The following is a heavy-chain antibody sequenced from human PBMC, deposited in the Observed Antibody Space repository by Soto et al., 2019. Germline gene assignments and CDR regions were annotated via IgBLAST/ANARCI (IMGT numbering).Heavy chain of an antibody. V-gene: IGHV1-3*01. CDR2: INGGSDNT. Sequence: AASGKVSCKASGEAFTRYAMHWLRQAPGQKLEGMGWINGGSDNTRYSQKFQGRVTITRDTSASTVYMELSSLRSEDTAVYYCARESLPNCGGDCYSGGPYYFEYWGKGTLVTVST. CDR3: ARESLPNCGGDCYSGGPYYFEY. J-gene: IGHJ4*02. D-gene: IGHD2-21*02. CDR1: GEAFTRYA.